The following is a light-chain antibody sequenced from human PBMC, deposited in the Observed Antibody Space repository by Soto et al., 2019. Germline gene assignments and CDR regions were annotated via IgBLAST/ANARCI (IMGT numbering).Light chain of an antibody. CDR1: QSVRSW. CDR3: QQYNSSSSWT. Sequence: DIQMTQSPSTLSASVGDRVTITCRASQSVRSWLAWYQQKPGRAPSLLIYKTSNLESGVPSRFSGSGSGTEFTLTISSLQPDDFATYYCQQYNSSSSWTFGQGTKVEMK. V-gene: IGKV1-5*03. J-gene: IGKJ1*01. CDR2: KTS.